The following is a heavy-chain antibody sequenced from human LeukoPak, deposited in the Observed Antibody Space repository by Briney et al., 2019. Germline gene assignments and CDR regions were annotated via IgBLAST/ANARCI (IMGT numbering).Heavy chain of an antibody. CDR2: INHSGST. J-gene: IGHJ4*02. CDR3: ARGDFFRGVIWL. D-gene: IGHD3-10*01. CDR1: GGSSSGYY. Sequence: SETLSLTCAVYGGSSSGYYWSWIRQPPGKGLEWIGEINHSGSTNYNPSLKSRVTISVDTSKNQFSLKLSSVTAADTAVYYCARGDFFRGVIWLWGQGTLVTVSS. V-gene: IGHV4-34*01.